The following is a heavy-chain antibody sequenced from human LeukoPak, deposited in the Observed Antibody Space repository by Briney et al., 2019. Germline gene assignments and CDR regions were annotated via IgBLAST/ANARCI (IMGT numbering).Heavy chain of an antibody. CDR1: GFTFSSYG. Sequence: GGSLRLSCAASGFTFSSYGMTWVRQAPGKGLEWVSYISSSSSTIYYADSVKGRFTISRDNAKNSLYLQLNSLRAEDTAVYYCARSLVVAATYPYHWGQGTLVTVSS. J-gene: IGHJ5*02. V-gene: IGHV3-48*01. D-gene: IGHD2-15*01. CDR3: ARSLVVAATYPYH. CDR2: ISSSSSTI.